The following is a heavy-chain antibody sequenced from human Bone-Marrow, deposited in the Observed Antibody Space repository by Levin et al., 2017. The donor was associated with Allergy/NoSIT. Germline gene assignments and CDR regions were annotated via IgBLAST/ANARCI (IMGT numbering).Heavy chain of an antibody. Sequence: SETLSLTCTVSGGSISSTSYYWGWIRQTPGKGLEWIGSIHYSGTTFYNPSLKSRVTISGDTSKSQFSLKINSVTDADTAVFYCARTHQYCATTSCLVFDYWGQGILVTVSS. V-gene: IGHV4-39*01. CDR3: ARTHQYCATTSCLVFDY. CDR2: IHYSGTT. J-gene: IGHJ4*02. D-gene: IGHD2-2*01. CDR1: GGSISSTSYY.